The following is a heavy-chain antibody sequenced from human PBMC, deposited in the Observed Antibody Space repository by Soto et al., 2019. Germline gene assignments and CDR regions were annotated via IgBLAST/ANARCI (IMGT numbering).Heavy chain of an antibody. J-gene: IGHJ2*01. Sequence: QVQLVQSGAEVKKPGDSVKVSCKASGYTFTTYFIHWVRQAPGQGLEWMGLINPSAGSTSYAQKFRGRGNMTRDTCSSTVYMELSSLRSEETDVYYCTRGIDKASAWYFDLWGRGTLVTVSS. CDR2: INPSAGST. CDR3: TRGIDKASAWYFDL. CDR1: GYTFTTYF. D-gene: IGHD3-10*01. V-gene: IGHV1-46*03.